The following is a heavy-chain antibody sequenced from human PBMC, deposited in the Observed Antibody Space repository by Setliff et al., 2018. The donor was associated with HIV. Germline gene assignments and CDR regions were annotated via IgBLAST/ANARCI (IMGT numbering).Heavy chain of an antibody. V-gene: IGHV4-28*01. CDR3: ASRDTSRYFDDY. CDR2: IHYSGST. Sequence: SETLSLTCVVSGYSISSNDWWGWIRQSPGKGLEWIGYIHYSGSTYFNPSLKSRVSISTDTSKNQFSLKLTSVTAADTAVYYCASRDTSRYFDDYWGQGTLVTVSS. D-gene: IGHD3-22*01. CDR1: GYSISSNDW. J-gene: IGHJ4*02.